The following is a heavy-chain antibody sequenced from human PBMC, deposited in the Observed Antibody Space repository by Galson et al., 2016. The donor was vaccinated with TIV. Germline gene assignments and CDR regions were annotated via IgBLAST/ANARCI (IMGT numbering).Heavy chain of an antibody. Sequence: SLRLSCAASGFSFRNYVMSWVRLAPGKGLEWVSSLSLNGDYTYYADSVKGRFAISRDNSKYTLFLQLNSLTAGDTAIYYCAKVGESEDYSWDAFDVWGQGTVVTVSS. V-gene: IGHV3-23*01. CDR3: AKVGESEDYSWDAFDV. CDR2: LSLNGDYT. J-gene: IGHJ3*01. D-gene: IGHD2-21*01. CDR1: GFSFRNYV.